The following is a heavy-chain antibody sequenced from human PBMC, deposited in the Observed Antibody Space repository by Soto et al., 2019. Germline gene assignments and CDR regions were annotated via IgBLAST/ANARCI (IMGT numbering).Heavy chain of an antibody. V-gene: IGHV3-23*01. CDR3: TTTKVLRHFDI. CDR1: GFIFSSFA. Sequence: GGYLRLSCAASGFIFSSFAMSWVRQDPGKGLEWVSSISTSDDDTYSADAVKGRFTISRDNSKCTLYLQMNSLRAEDTGVYYCTTTKVLRHFDIWGQGTMVTVSS. CDR2: ISTSDDDT. D-gene: IGHD1-1*01. J-gene: IGHJ3*02.